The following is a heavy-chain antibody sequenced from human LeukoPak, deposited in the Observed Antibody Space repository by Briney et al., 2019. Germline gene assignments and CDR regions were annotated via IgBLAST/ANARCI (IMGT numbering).Heavy chain of an antibody. D-gene: IGHD3-22*01. CDR2: IKQDGSEK. J-gene: IGHJ4*02. Sequence: GGSLRLPCAASGFTFSRYWMTWVRQAPGKGPEWVANIKQDGSEKLYVDSLKGRFTISRDNARNSLYLQMNSLRAEDTAVYYCAGGTGWLTDYWGQGTLVTVSS. CDR1: GFTFSRYW. V-gene: IGHV3-7*01. CDR3: AGGTGWLTDY.